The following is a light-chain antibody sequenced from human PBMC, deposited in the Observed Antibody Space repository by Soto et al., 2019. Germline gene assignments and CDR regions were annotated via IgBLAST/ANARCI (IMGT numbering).Light chain of an antibody. CDR3: QSYDSSLSGFV. V-gene: IGLV1-40*01. J-gene: IGLJ1*01. Sequence: QSVLTQPPSVSGAPGQRVTISCTGRSSNIGAGFDVYWYQQVPGTAPKLLIFVNSNRPSGVPDRFSGSKSGTSASLAITGLQAEDEADYYCQSYDSSLSGFVFGPGTKLTVL. CDR1: SSNIGAGFD. CDR2: VNS.